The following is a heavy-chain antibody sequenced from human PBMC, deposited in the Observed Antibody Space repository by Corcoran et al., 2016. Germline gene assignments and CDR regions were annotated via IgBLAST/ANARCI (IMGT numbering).Heavy chain of an antibody. D-gene: IGHD2-15*01. Sequence: QVQLQQWGAGLLKPSETLSLTCAVYGGSFSGYYWSWLRQPPGKGLEWIGEINHSGSTNYNPSLKSRVAISVDTSKNQFSLKLSSVTAADTAGYYCARGDCGGDNCYPWYYYYGRDVWGQGTAVTVSS. CDR3: ARGDCGGDNCYPWYYYYGRDV. CDR2: INHSGST. CDR1: GGSFSGYY. J-gene: IGHJ6*02. V-gene: IGHV4-34*01.